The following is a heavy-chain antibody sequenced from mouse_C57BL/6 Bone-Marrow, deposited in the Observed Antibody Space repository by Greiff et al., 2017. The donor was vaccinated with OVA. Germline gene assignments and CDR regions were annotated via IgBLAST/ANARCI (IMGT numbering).Heavy chain of an antibody. CDR1: GFTFSSYG. D-gene: IGHD1-1*01. CDR3: ARDSSYSY. CDR2: ISSGGSYT. Sequence: EVQVVESGGDLVKPGGSLKLSFAASGFTFSSYGMSWVRQTPDKRLEWVATISSGGSYTYYPDSVKGRFTVSRDNAKNTLYLQMSSLKSEDTAMYYCARDSSYSYWGQGTTLTVSS. J-gene: IGHJ2*01. V-gene: IGHV5-6*01.